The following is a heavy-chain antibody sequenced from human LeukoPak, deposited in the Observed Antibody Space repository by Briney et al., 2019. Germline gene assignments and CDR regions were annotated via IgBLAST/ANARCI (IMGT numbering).Heavy chain of an antibody. V-gene: IGHV4-59*01. J-gene: IGHJ3*02. Sequence: SETLSLTCTVSGGSISGYYWSWIRQPPGKGLEWIAYIYYNGISNYNPSLKSRVIISVDSSKNQFSLKLTSVTAADTAVYYCAGSPSYYYAAGAFDIWGQGTMVTVSS. CDR3: AGSPSYYYAAGAFDI. D-gene: IGHD1-26*01. CDR1: GGSISGYY. CDR2: IYYNGIS.